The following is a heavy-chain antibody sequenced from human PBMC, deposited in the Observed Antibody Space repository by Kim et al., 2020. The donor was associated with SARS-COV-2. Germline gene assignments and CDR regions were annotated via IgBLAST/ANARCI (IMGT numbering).Heavy chain of an antibody. V-gene: IGHV3-48*02. J-gene: IGHJ4*02. CDR2: ISSSSYTI. CDR3: ARDGTSGWGYFDY. CDR1: GFTFSAYS. Sequence: GGSLRLSCVGSGFTFSAYSMNWVRQAPGRGLEWVSYISSSSYTIQYGNSVRGRFTVSRDNAKNSLFLEMNSLRDDDTAVYYCARDGTSGWGYFDYWGQGTLVSVSS. D-gene: IGHD6-19*01.